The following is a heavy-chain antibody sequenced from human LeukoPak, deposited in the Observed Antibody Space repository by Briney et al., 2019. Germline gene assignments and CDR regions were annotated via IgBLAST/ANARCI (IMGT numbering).Heavy chain of an antibody. Sequence: SVTLSLTCAVYGGSFSGYYWSWIRQPPGKGLEWIGEINHSGSTNYNPSLKSRVTISVDTSKNQFSLKLSSVTAADTAVYYCARGGENYDYVWGSYRYSPYFDYWGQGTLVTVSS. V-gene: IGHV4-34*01. CDR3: ARGGENYDYVWGSYRYSPYFDY. J-gene: IGHJ4*02. D-gene: IGHD3-16*02. CDR2: INHSGST. CDR1: GGSFSGYY.